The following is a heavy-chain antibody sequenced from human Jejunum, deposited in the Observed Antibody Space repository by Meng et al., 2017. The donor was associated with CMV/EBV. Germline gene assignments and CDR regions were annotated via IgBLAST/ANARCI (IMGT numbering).Heavy chain of an antibody. D-gene: IGHD2-2*01. Sequence: GFRFSNYAMGWVRQPPGKGLVLFSTVGNPATYSYYAASLKRRFTISRDNSKDTLYLQMNSLRDEDTALYYCAKDGYCSSSSCHDYWGQGTLVTVSS. CDR2: VGNPATYS. V-gene: IGHV3-23*01. CDR1: GFRFSNYA. CDR3: AKDGYCSSSSCHDY. J-gene: IGHJ4*02.